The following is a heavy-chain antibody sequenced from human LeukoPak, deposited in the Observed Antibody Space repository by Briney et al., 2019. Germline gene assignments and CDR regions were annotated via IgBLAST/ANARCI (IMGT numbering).Heavy chain of an antibody. Sequence: SGGSLRLSCAASGFPFSSFGMSWVRRAPGKGLEWIGYTYASGGTKYNPSLESRVTISVDTSKNQFSLNLGSVTAADTAVFYCARHGKGGSYYYAFEIWGQGTMVTVSS. CDR2: TYASGGT. CDR3: ARHGKGGSYYYAFEI. V-gene: IGHV4-4*09. D-gene: IGHD1-26*01. CDR1: GFPFSSFG. J-gene: IGHJ3*02.